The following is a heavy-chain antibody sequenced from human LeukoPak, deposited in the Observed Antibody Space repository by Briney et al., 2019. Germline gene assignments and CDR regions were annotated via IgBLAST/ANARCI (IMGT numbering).Heavy chain of an antibody. J-gene: IGHJ4*02. Sequence: GGSLRLSCAASGFTFSSYWMHWVRHAPGKGLVWVSRINTDGSSTTYADSVKARFTISRDNAKNTLYLQMNSLRAEDTAVYYCARDPSNYYDSSGYFSAADYFDYWGQGTLVTVSS. CDR2: INTDGSST. CDR3: ARDPSNYYDSSGYFSAADYFDY. D-gene: IGHD3-22*01. CDR1: GFTFSSYW. V-gene: IGHV3-74*01.